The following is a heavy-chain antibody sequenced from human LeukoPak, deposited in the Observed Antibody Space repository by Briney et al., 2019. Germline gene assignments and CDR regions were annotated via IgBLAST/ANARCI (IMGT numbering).Heavy chain of an antibody. CDR1: GNSFSGHY. CDR2: IKPSSGDT. Sequence: ASVKVSCKASGNSFSGHYIHWVRQAPGQGLEWMGWIKPSSGDTTYAQDFQGRVTMASDMSISTTYLELRSLRSDDTALYYCAESLYFYTRPLDYWGQGTLVTVSS. V-gene: IGHV1-2*02. D-gene: IGHD3-16*01. J-gene: IGHJ4*02. CDR3: AESLYFYTRPLDY.